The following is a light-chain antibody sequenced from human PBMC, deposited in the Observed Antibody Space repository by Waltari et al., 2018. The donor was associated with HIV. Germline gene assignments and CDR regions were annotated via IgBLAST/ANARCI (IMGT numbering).Light chain of an antibody. CDR2: GAS. CDR1: QYISSH. J-gene: IGKJ4*01. Sequence: EIVLTQSPVTLSLSPGERATLPCRASQYISSHFAWYQKKPGQAPRLLISGASNRAAGIPARFSGSGSGTDFTLTITSLEPEDFAVYYCHQRRDWPPSVSFGGGTKVEIK. CDR3: HQRRDWPPSVS. V-gene: IGKV3-11*01.